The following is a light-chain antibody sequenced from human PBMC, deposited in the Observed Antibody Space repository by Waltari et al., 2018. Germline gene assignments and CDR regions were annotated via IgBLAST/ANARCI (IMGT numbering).Light chain of an antibody. CDR1: RSDIGYYNF. Sequence: QSGLTQPASVSGSPGQSITISCTGTRSDIGYYNFVPWYQQHPGKAPKLVIFDVSRWRSGVSHRFSGSKSGNTASLTISGLQAEDEAAYYCASYTSANTVLFGGGTKVTVL. V-gene: IGLV2-14*03. CDR2: DVS. CDR3: ASYTSANTVL. J-gene: IGLJ2*01.